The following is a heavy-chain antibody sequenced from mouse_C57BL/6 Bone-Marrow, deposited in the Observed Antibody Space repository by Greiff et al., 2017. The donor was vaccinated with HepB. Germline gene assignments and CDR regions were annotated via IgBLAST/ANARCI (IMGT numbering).Heavy chain of an antibody. CDR2: IYPGSGST. D-gene: IGHD1-1*01. J-gene: IGHJ1*03. V-gene: IGHV1-55*01. CDR3: ARACTTVVARGYFDV. CDR1: GYTFTSYW. Sequence: QVQLQQPGAELVKPGASVKMSCKASGYTFTSYWITWVKQRPGQGLEWIGDIYPGSGSTNHNEKFKSKATLTVDTSSSTAYMQLSSLTSEDSAVYYCARACTTVVARGYFDVWGTGTTVTVSS.